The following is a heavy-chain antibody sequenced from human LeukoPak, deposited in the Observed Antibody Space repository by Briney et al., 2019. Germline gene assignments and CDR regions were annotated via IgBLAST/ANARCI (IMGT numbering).Heavy chain of an antibody. Sequence: GGSLRLSCAASGFTFSSYGMHWVRQAPGKGLEWVAVIWYDGSNKYYADSVKGRFTISRDNSKNTLYLQVNSLRAEDTAVYYCAKDRPRTYYYDSSGDWFDPWGQGTLVTVSS. J-gene: IGHJ5*02. CDR3: AKDRPRTYYYDSSGDWFDP. CDR2: IWYDGSNK. CDR1: GFTFSSYG. D-gene: IGHD3-22*01. V-gene: IGHV3-33*06.